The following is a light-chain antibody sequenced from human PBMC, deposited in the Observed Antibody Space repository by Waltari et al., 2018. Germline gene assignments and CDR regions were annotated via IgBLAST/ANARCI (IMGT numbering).Light chain of an antibody. CDR3: QHYLRLPVT. V-gene: IGKV3-20*01. CDR2: CAS. Sequence: EIVLTQSPGTLSLSPGESATLSCRTSQSVTRALAWYQQKPGQAPRLLIYCASNRATGIPDRFSGSGSGTDCSLTISSLEPEDFAVYYCQHYLRLPVTFGQGTKVEVK. CDR1: QSVTRA. J-gene: IGKJ1*01.